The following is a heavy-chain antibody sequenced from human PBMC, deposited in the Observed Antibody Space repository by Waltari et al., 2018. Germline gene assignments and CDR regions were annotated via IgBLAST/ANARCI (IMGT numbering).Heavy chain of an antibody. CDR3: ARDDAPLRGIAAAGTVDY. CDR2: IYHSGST. V-gene: IGHV4-38-2*02. J-gene: IGHJ4*02. D-gene: IGHD6-13*01. Sequence: QVQLQESGPGLVKPSETLSLTCTVSGYSISSGYYWGWIRQPPGKGLEWIGSIYHSGSTYYNPSLKSQVTISVDTSKNQFSLKLSSVTAADTAVYYCARDDAPLRGIAAAGTVDYWGQGTLVTVSS. CDR1: GYSISSGYY.